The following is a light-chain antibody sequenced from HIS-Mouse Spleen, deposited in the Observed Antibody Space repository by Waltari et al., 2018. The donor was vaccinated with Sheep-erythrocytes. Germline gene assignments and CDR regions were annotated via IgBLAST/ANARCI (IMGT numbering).Light chain of an antibody. J-gene: IGKJ1*01. V-gene: IGKV1D-13*01. Sequence: AIQLTQSPSSLSASVGDRVTITCRASQGISSALAWYQQKPGKAPKLLIYDASSLESGVPSRFSGSGSGTDSTLTISSLQPEHFATYYCHQFNKYPRTFGQGPRVEIK. CDR3: HQFNKYPRT. CDR1: QGISSA. CDR2: DAS.